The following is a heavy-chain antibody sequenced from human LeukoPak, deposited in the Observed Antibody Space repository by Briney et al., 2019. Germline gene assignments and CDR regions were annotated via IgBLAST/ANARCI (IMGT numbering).Heavy chain of an antibody. J-gene: IGHJ2*01. CDR2: ISGSGGST. CDR3: AKGMSLSIVVAGDFDL. Sequence: GGSLRLSCAASGFTFSSYGMGWVRQAPGKGLEWVSAISGSGGSTYYADSVRGRFTISRDNSKNTLYLQMNSLRAEDTAVYYCAKGMSLSIVVAGDFDLWGRGTLVTVSS. D-gene: IGHD6-19*01. V-gene: IGHV3-23*01. CDR1: GFTFSSYG.